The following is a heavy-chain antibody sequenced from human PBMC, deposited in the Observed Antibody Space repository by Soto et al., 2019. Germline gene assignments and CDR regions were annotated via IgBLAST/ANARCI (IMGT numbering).Heavy chain of an antibody. Sequence: SLSLSCTVSVGSISSGGYYWSWILQHPGKGLEWIGYIYYIGSTYYNPSLKSRVTISVDTSKNQFSLKLSSVTAADTAVYYCARVQYWFDPWGQGTLVTV. CDR1: VGSISSGGYY. J-gene: IGHJ5*02. V-gene: IGHV4-31*03. CDR2: IYYIGST. CDR3: ARVQYWFDP.